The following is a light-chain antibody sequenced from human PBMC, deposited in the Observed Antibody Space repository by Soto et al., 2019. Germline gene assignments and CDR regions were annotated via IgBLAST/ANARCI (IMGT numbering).Light chain of an antibody. J-gene: IGKJ4*01. CDR3: QQYGSSALT. CDR2: GAS. CDR1: QSVSSSY. Sequence: GERATLSCRASQSVSSSYLAWYQQKPGQAPRLLIYGASSRATGIPDRFSGSGSGTDFTLTISSLEPEDFAVYYCQQYGSSALTFGGGTKVDIK. V-gene: IGKV3-20*01.